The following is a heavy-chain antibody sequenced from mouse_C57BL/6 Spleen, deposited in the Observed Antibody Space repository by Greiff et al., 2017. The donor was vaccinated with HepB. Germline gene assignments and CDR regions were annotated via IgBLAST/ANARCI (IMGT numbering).Heavy chain of an antibody. CDR3: AILGRGDY. D-gene: IGHD4-1*01. V-gene: IGHV1-64*01. CDR2: IHPNSGST. CDR1: GYTFTSYW. J-gene: IGHJ2*01. Sequence: QVHVKQPGAELVKPGASVKLSCKASGYTFTSYWMHWVKQRPGQGLEWIGMIHPNSGSTNYNEKFKSKATLTVDKSSSTAYMQLCSLTSEDSAVYYCAILGRGDYWGQGTTLTVSS.